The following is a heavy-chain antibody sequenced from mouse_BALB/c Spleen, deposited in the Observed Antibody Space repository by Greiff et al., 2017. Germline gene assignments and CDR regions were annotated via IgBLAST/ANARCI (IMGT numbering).Heavy chain of an antibody. Sequence: DVMLVESGGGLVKPGGSLKLSCAASGFTFSSYAMSWVRQTPEKRLEWVASISSGGSTYYPDSVKGRFTISRDNARNILYLQMSSLRSEDTAMYYCAREAFTTVVAPLYYFDYGGQGTTLTVSS. D-gene: IGHD1-1*01. CDR2: ISSGGST. CDR1: GFTFSSYA. V-gene: IGHV5-6-5*01. J-gene: IGHJ2*01. CDR3: AREAFTTVVAPLYYFDY.